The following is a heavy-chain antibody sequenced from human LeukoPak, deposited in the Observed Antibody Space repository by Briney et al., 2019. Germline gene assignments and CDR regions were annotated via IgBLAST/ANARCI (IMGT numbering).Heavy chain of an antibody. J-gene: IGHJ3*02. CDR1: GGTFSSYA. Sequence: SVKVSCKAPGGTFSSYAISWVRQAPGQGLEWMGGIIPIFGTANYAQKFQGRVTITADKSTSTAYMELSSLRSEDTAAYNCARGVAAAGTPGAFDIWGQGTMVTVSS. D-gene: IGHD6-13*01. CDR3: ARGVAAAGTPGAFDI. V-gene: IGHV1-69*06. CDR2: IIPIFGTA.